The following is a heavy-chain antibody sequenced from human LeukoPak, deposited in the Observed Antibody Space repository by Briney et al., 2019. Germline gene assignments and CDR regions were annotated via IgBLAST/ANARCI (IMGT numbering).Heavy chain of an antibody. J-gene: IGHJ3*01. V-gene: IGHV4-59*08. CDR3: AIQVSYVAVSGPKDDAFGS. Sequence: SETLSLIRSVSVVSISSLTWIRQSPGKGLEWVGYIYDSGTTNYNPHLQSRLTLSVDRSRKQFSVTLKFVTAADTAVYYRAIQVSYVAVSGPKDDAFGSWGQRTMITASS. CDR1: VVSISS. CDR2: IYDSGTT. D-gene: IGHD6-19*01.